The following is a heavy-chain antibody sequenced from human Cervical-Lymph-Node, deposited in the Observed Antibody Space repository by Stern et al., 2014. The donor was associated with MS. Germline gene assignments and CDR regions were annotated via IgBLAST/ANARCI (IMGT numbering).Heavy chain of an antibody. Sequence: QVQLLQPGAEVKKPWASVTVSCNASGYTFTSYAMHWVRQPPGQRLEWMGGINVGNGNTNYSQKFQGRVTITRDTSASTSYMELSSLRAEDTAVYYCARDRPWFGELPIDYWGQGTLVTVSS. J-gene: IGHJ4*02. D-gene: IGHD3-10*01. CDR1: GYTFTSYA. V-gene: IGHV1-3*01. CDR3: ARDRPWFGELPIDY. CDR2: INVGNGNT.